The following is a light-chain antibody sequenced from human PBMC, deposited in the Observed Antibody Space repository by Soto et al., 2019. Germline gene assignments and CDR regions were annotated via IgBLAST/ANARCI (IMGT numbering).Light chain of an antibody. CDR2: QVS. CDR3: MQGTHWPLS. Sequence: DVVMTQSPLSLPVTLGQPASISCRSSQSLVYSDGHTYLSWFQQRPGQSPRRLIYQVSNRDSGVPDRFSGSGSGSDFTLKISRVEAEDVGVYYCMQGTHWPLSFCGGTKVEIK. V-gene: IGKV2-30*01. J-gene: IGKJ4*01. CDR1: QSLVYSDGHTY.